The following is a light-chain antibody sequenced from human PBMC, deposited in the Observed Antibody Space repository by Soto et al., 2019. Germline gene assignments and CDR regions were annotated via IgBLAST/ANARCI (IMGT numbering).Light chain of an antibody. CDR3: QQRSKLPT. Sequence: SPSTLSLYPVEIITFDCRASQNVNNFLAWYQQKPGQAPRLLIYDASNRATGIPARFSGSGSGTDFTLTISSLESEDFAIYYCQQRSKLPTFGQGRLLEVK. J-gene: IGKJ5*01. CDR1: QNVNNF. V-gene: IGKV3-11*01. CDR2: DAS.